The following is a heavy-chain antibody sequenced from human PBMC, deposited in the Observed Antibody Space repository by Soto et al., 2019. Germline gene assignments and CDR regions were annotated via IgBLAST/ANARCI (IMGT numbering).Heavy chain of an antibody. V-gene: IGHV4-31*03. D-gene: IGHD3-10*01. CDR3: ARDPMVRGVRPR. CDR1: GGSISSGGYF. J-gene: IGHJ4*02. Sequence: QVQLQESGPGLVKPSQTLSLTCTVSGGSISSGGYFWTWIRQHPGKGLEWIGYISYSGSTYYNPSLKRRXXIXVXXSKNQFSLKLSSVTAADTAVYYCARDPMVRGVRPRWGQGTLVTVSS. CDR2: ISYSGST.